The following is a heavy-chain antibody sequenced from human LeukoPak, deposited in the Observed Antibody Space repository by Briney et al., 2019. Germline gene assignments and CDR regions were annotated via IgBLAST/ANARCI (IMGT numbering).Heavy chain of an antibody. CDR1: GGTFSSYA. Sequence: ASVKVSCKASGGTFSSYAISWVRQAPGQGLEWMGRIIPIFGTANYAQKFQGRVTITADESTSTAYMELSSLRSEDTAVYYCARGRITMVRGADWFDPWGQGTLVTVSS. D-gene: IGHD3-10*01. J-gene: IGHJ5*02. CDR2: IIPIFGTA. V-gene: IGHV1-69*13. CDR3: ARGRITMVRGADWFDP.